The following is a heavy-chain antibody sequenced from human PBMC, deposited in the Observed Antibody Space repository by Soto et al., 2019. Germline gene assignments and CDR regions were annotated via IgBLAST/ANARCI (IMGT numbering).Heavy chain of an antibody. Sequence: SVKVSCTVSGYSLTDLSMHWVRQAPGKGLEWMGGFDPEDGETIYAQKFQGRVTMTEDTSTDTAYMELSSLRSEDTAVYYCATGNPRTGYCSSTSCYWGQGTLVTVSS. V-gene: IGHV1-24*01. D-gene: IGHD2-2*01. CDR2: FDPEDGET. J-gene: IGHJ4*02. CDR3: ATGNPRTGYCSSTSCY. CDR1: GYSLTDLS.